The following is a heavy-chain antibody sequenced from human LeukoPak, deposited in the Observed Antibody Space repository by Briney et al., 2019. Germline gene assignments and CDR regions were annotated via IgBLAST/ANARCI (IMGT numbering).Heavy chain of an antibody. J-gene: IGHJ4*02. CDR3: ASYLGFWSGYYGY. CDR2: IIPIFGTA. V-gene: IGHV1-69*13. CDR1: GGTFSSYA. D-gene: IGHD3-3*01. Sequence: SVKVSCKASGGTFSSYAISWVRQAPGQGLEWMGGIIPIFGTANYAQKFQGRVTITADESTSTAYMELSSLRSDDTAVYYCASYLGFWSGYYGYWGQGTLVTVSS.